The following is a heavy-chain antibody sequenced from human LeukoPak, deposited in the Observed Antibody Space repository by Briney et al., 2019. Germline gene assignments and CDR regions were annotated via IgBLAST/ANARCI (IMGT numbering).Heavy chain of an antibody. CDR1: GYSFTSHW. Sequence: VESRKISCKGSGYSFTSHWINWVCQMPGKGLEWMGTIDPSDSYITYSPSFQGRVTISADKSISTAYLQWSSLKASDTAMYFCASRNTDYFGSGKYYNELDYWGQGTLVTVSS. D-gene: IGHD3-10*01. CDR3: ASRNTDYFGSGKYYNELDY. CDR2: IDPSDSYI. V-gene: IGHV5-10-1*01. J-gene: IGHJ4*02.